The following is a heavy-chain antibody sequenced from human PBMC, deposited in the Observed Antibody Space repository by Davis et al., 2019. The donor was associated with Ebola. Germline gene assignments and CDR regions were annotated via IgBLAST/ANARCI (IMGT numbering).Heavy chain of an antibody. CDR3: ARGWLRTGLDI. Sequence: HSQTLSLTCAISGDSVSGSSGAWNWIRQSPSRGLEWLGRTYYNSKWYNDYAASVRSRIAVNPDTSKNQFSLQLNSVTPEDTAVYYCARGWLRTGLDIWGQGTMVIVSS. V-gene: IGHV6-1*01. J-gene: IGHJ3*02. D-gene: IGHD5-24*01. CDR1: GDSVSGSSGA. CDR2: TYYNSKWYN.